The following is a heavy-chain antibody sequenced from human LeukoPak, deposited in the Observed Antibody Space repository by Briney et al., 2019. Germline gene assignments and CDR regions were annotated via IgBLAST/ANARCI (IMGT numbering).Heavy chain of an antibody. J-gene: IGHJ4*02. D-gene: IGHD4-17*01. CDR2: IHPHDPDS. Sequence: GESLKISCRASGYPFSNFWIAWVRQMPGQGLEWMGIIHPHDPDSRYSPSFQGQVTISVDKSTSTAFLQWSSLKASDTAIYYCARSKVTTYFDSWGQGTLVTVTS. V-gene: IGHV5-51*01. CDR1: GYPFSNFW. CDR3: ARSKVTTYFDS.